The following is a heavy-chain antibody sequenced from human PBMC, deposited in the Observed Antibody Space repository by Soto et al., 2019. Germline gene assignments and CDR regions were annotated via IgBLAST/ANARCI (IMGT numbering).Heavy chain of an antibody. Sequence: QVQLVESGGGVVQPGRSLRLSCAASGFTFSSNGMHWVRQAPGKGLEWVAVIWYDGSNKYYADSVKGRFTISRDNSKNTLYLQMNSLRAEDTAVYYCAREVLRNIDQLTGYCFDYCCQGTLVTVSS. V-gene: IGHV3-33*01. CDR2: IWYDGSNK. CDR3: AREVLRNIDQLTGYCFDY. D-gene: IGHD3-9*01. CDR1: GFTFSSNG. J-gene: IGHJ4*02.